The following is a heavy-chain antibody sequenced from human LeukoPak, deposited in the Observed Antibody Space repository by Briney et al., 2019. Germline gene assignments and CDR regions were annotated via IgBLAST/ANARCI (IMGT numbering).Heavy chain of an antibody. CDR3: VTALTRDSSGWYVIDY. J-gene: IGHJ4*02. V-gene: IGHV4-39*01. CDR2: IYYSGST. CDR1: GGPTSTSSTH. D-gene: IGHD6-19*01. Sequence: SETLSLTCTVSGGPTSTSSTHWGWVRQPPGKGLEWIGSIYYSGSTYYSPSLKSRVTISVDTSKNQFSLWLTSVIAADTAVYYCVTALTRDSSGWYVIDYWGQGTLVTVSS.